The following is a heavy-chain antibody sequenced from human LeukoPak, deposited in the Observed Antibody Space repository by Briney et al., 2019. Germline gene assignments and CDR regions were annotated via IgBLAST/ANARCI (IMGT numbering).Heavy chain of an antibody. CDR2: IYYSGST. V-gene: IGHV4-39*01. CDR1: GGSISVSSYY. Sequence: KPSETLSLTCTVSGGSISVSSYYWGWIRQPPGKGLEWIASIYYSGSTYYNPSLKSRVTISVDTSKNQFSLKLSSVTAADTAVYYCARLNLQLPGGYFDLWGRGTLVTVSS. CDR3: ARLNLQLPGGYFDL. D-gene: IGHD2-2*01. J-gene: IGHJ2*01.